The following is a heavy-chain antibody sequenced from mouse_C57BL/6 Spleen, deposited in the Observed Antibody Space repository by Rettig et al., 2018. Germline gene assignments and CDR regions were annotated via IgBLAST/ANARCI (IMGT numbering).Heavy chain of an antibody. D-gene: IGHD2-14*01. V-gene: IGHV5-16*01. CDR1: GFTFSDYY. J-gene: IGHJ1*03. CDR2: INYDGSST. CDR3: ARDPIIGSYWYFDV. Sequence: EVKLVESEGGLVQPGSSTKLSCTASGFTFSDYYMAWVRQVPEKGLEWVANINYDGSSTYYLDSLKSRFIISRDNAKNILYLQMSSLKSEDTATYYCARDPIIGSYWYFDVWGTGTTVTVSS.